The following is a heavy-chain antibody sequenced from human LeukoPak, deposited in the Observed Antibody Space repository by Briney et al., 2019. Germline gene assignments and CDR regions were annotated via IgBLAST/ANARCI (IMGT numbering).Heavy chain of an antibody. CDR1: GGSFSGYY. V-gene: IGHV4-34*01. CDR2: INHSGST. Sequence: KSSVTLSLTCAVYGGSFSGYYWSWIRQPPGKGLEWIGEINHSGSTNYNPSLKSRVTISVDTSKNQFSLKLSSVTAADTAVYYCARDEFYDSSGYYYVDAFDIWGQGTMVTVSS. J-gene: IGHJ3*02. CDR3: ARDEFYDSSGYYYVDAFDI. D-gene: IGHD3-22*01.